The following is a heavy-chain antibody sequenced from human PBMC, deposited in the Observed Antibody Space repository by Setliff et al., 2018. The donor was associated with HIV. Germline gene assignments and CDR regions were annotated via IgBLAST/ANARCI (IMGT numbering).Heavy chain of an antibody. J-gene: IGHJ4*02. D-gene: IGHD2-2*01. CDR3: ARDEVPAAFDY. CDR1: GDSFSDYY. CDR2: ISHSRST. V-gene: IGHV4-34*01. Sequence: SETLSLTCAVYGDSFSDYYWSWIRQPPGKGLEWIGEISHSRSTNYNPSLQSRVTVSVDTSKNQFSLKLSSVTAADTAVYYCARDEVPAAFDYWGQGTLVTVSS.